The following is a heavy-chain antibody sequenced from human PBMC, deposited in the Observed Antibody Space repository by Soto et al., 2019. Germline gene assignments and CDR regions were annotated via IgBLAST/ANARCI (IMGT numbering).Heavy chain of an antibody. CDR3: ARIGRGGITMVRSYAFDI. CDR1: GFTFSDYY. V-gene: IGHV3-11*01. CDR2: ISSSGSTV. D-gene: IGHD3-10*01. Sequence: PGGSLRLSCAASGFTFSDYYMSWIRQAPGKGLEWVSYISSSGSTVYYADSVKGRFTISRDNAKNSLYLQMNSLRAEDTAVYYCARIGRGGITMVRSYAFDIWGQGTMVTVSS. J-gene: IGHJ3*02.